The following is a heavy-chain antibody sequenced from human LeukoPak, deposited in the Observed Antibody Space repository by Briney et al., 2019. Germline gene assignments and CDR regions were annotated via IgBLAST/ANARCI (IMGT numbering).Heavy chain of an antibody. CDR3: ATSTGGYSDLYFHY. CDR2: ISGYNGDT. Sequence: ASVKVSCKASGYTFTAYGISWVRQAPGQGLEWMGWISGYNGDTKYAQRFEGRVTMTTDTSKTTAFMDLRSLRSDDTAVYFCATSTGGYSDLYFHYWGQGTLVSVSS. D-gene: IGHD3-22*01. J-gene: IGHJ4*02. V-gene: IGHV1-18*01. CDR1: GYTFTAYG.